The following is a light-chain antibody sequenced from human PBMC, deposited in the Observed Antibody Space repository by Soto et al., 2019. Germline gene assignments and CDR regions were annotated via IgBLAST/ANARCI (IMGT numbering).Light chain of an antibody. Sequence: DILMTQSPSTLSGSVGDRVTITCRASQTISSWLAWYQQKPGKAPKLLIYKASTLKSGVPSRFSGSGSGTEFTLTISSLQPDDFATYYCQQANSFPLTFGGGTKVDI. J-gene: IGKJ4*01. CDR2: KAS. CDR3: QQANSFPLT. V-gene: IGKV1-5*03. CDR1: QTISSW.